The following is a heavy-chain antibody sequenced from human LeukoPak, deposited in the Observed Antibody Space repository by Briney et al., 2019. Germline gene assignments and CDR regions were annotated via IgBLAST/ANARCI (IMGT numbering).Heavy chain of an antibody. Sequence: GGSLRLSCTASGLTFGDYAMSWFRQAPGKGLEWVGFIRGKAYGGTTEYAASVKGRFTISRDDSESTTYLQINSLKTEDTAVYYCTRGSDTIFGVARDGFDSWGQGTLVTVSS. CDR1: GLTFGDYA. CDR2: IRGKAYGGTT. J-gene: IGHJ4*02. D-gene: IGHD3-3*01. V-gene: IGHV3-49*03. CDR3: TRGSDTIFGVARDGFDS.